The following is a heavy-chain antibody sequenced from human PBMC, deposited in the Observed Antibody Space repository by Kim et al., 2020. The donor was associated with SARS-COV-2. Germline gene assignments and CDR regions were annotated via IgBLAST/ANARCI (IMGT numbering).Heavy chain of an antibody. CDR3: ARDLGYSSSWQYYYYGMDV. J-gene: IGHJ6*02. Sequence: ASVKVSCKASGYTFTSYGTSWVRQAPGQGLEWMGWISAYNGNTNYAQKLQGRVTMTTDTSTSTAYMELRSLRSDDTAVYYCARDLGYSSSWQYYYYGMDVWGQGTTVTVSS. V-gene: IGHV1-18*01. CDR2: ISAYNGNT. CDR1: GYTFTSYG. D-gene: IGHD6-13*01.